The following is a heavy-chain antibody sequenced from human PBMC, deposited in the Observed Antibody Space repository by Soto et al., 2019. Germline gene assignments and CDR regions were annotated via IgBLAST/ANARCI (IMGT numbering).Heavy chain of an antibody. J-gene: IGHJ6*02. CDR1: GFTFSDYY. CDR3: ARDGGEIIPAAIGGGYGMDV. Sequence: GGSLRLSCAASGFTFSDYYMSWIRQAPGKGLEWVSYISSTSIYTNYADSVKGRFTISRDNAKNSLYLQMDSLTAEDTGVYYCARDGGEIIPAAIGGGYGMDVWGQGTTVTVPS. D-gene: IGHD2-2*01. CDR2: ISSTSIYT. V-gene: IGHV3-11*06.